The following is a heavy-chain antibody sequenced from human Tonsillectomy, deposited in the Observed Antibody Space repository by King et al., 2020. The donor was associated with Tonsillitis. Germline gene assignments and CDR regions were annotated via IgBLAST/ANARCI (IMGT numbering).Heavy chain of an antibody. CDR3: AHRRQGSGSYVADY. D-gene: IGHD1-26*01. CDR2: IYWDDDK. V-gene: IGHV2-5*02. J-gene: IGHJ4*02. Sequence: TLKESGPTLVKPTQTLTLTCTFSGFSLSTSGVGVGWIRQPPGKALEWLARIYWDDDKRYSPPLKTRLTITKDTSKNHVVLTMTTMGPVDTATYYCAHRRQGSGSYVADYWGQGTLVTVSS. CDR1: GFSLSTSGVG.